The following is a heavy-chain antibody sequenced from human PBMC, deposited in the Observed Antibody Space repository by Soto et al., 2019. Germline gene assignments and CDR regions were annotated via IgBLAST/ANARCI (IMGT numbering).Heavy chain of an antibody. Sequence: GASVKVSCKASGYTFSSFGTNWVRQAPGQGLEWVGWVSVYNDDTKYAQNFQGRVSMTTDTSTSTTYMEVGSLRSDDTAVYYCARTCRSGGSCYHEYWGEGTLVTVSS. D-gene: IGHD2-15*01. CDR1: GYTFSSFG. CDR3: ARTCRSGGSCYHEY. J-gene: IGHJ4*02. V-gene: IGHV1-18*01. CDR2: VSVYNDDT.